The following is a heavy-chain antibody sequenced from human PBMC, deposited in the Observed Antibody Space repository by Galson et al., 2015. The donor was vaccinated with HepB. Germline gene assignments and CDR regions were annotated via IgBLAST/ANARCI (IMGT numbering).Heavy chain of an antibody. D-gene: IGHD3-10*01. CDR1: GFTFSSYG. J-gene: IGHJ4*02. CDR3: AREIYGSGSSFDY. CDR2: IKQDGSEN. Sequence: SLRLSCAASGFTFSSYGMSWVRQAPGKGLEWVANIKQDGSENYYVDSVKGRFTISRDSSKNTLYLQMNSLRTEDTAVYHCAREIYGSGSSFDYWGQGTLVTVSS. V-gene: IGHV3-7*01.